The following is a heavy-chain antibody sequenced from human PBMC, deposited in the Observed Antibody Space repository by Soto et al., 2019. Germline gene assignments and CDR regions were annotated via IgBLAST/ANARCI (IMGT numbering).Heavy chain of an antibody. CDR3: AKDPKGRTELKSELQYYYYYGMDV. Sequence: GGSLRLSCAASGFTFSSYAMSWVRQAPGKGLEWVSAISGSGGSTYYADSVKGRFTISRDNSKNTLYLQMNSLRAEDTAVYYCAKDPKGRTELKSELQYYYYYGMDVWGQGTTVTVSS. CDR1: GFTFSSYA. D-gene: IGHD1-7*01. V-gene: IGHV3-23*01. J-gene: IGHJ6*02. CDR2: ISGSGGST.